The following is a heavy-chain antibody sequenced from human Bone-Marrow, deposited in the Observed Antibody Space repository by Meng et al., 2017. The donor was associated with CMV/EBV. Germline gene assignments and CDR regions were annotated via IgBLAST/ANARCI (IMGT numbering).Heavy chain of an antibody. D-gene: IGHD3-10*01. CDR2: IIPILGIA. Sequence: SVNLSCKASGGTFSSYAISWVRQAPGQGLEWMGGIIPILGIANYAQKFQGRVTITADKSTSTAYMELSSLRSEDTAVYYYARTSGDPPNAFDIWGQGTMVTVSS. J-gene: IGHJ3*02. V-gene: IGHV1-69*10. CDR1: GGTFSSYA. CDR3: ARTSGDPPNAFDI.